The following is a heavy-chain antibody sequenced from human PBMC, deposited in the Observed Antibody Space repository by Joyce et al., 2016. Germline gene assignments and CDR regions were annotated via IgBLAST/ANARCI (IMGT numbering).Heavy chain of an antibody. V-gene: IGHV1-69*17. D-gene: IGHD2-15*01. CDR2: IIPMFDLA. CDR1: GGTFRNYA. J-gene: IGHJ6*02. Sequence: SGADVKRPGSSVNVSCQISGGTFRNYAISWVRQGPAQGLEWMGGIIPMFDLAKYAQKFQGRVMITADKSTSTVYMALSRLIFEDTAVYFCARSVCSGGSGYSTDYGLDVWGQGTTVTVSS. CDR3: ARSVCSGGSGYSTDYGLDV.